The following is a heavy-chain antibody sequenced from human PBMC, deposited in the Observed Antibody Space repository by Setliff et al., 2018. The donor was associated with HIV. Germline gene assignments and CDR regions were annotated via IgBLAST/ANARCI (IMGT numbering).Heavy chain of an antibody. CDR1: GGTSNTYA. Sequence: SVKVSCKASGGTSNTYAINWVRQAPGQGLEWMGQVITILEITDYAQKFQGRLTITADEPTNTIYMELSGLRSEDTAVYYCAGPRGDEAFDIWGQGTMVTVSS. D-gene: IGHD3-10*01. V-gene: IGHV1-69*10. J-gene: IGHJ3*02. CDR3: AGPRGDEAFDI. CDR2: VITILEIT.